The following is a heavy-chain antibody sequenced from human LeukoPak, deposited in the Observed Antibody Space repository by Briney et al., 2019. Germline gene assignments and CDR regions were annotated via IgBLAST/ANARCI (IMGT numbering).Heavy chain of an antibody. CDR1: GFTFSSYW. J-gene: IGHJ4*02. V-gene: IGHV3-74*01. D-gene: IGHD5-24*01. CDR2: IDSDGSTT. Sequence: PGGSLRLSCAASGFTFSSYWMHWVRQAPGEGLVWVSRIDSDGSTTSYADSVKGRFTISRDNAKNTLYLQMNSLRAEDTAVYYCAGEGYQRWLQFPFDYWGQGTLVTVSS. CDR3: AGEGYQRWLQFPFDY.